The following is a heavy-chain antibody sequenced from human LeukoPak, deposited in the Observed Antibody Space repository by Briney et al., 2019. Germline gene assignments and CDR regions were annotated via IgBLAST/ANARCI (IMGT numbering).Heavy chain of an antibody. Sequence: ASVKVSCKASGGTFSSFAISWVRQAPGQGLEWMGGIIPIFGTANYAQKFQVRVTITADESTSTAYMELSSLRSEDTAVYYCAREGYYYDSSGYLFDYWGQGTLVTVSS. CDR2: IIPIFGTA. D-gene: IGHD3-22*01. CDR1: GGTFSSFA. V-gene: IGHV1-69*13. CDR3: AREGYYYDSSGYLFDY. J-gene: IGHJ4*02.